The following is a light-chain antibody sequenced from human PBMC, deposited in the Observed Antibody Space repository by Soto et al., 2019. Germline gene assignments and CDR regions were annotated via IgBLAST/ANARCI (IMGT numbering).Light chain of an antibody. CDR2: DAS. Sequence: EIVLTQSPATLSLSPGERATLSCRASQSVSSYLAWYQQKPGQAPRLLIYDASNRATGIPARFSGSGSGTDFTLTISSREPEDFAVYYCQQRSNWPPLSTFGQGTKLEIK. V-gene: IGKV3-11*01. CDR1: QSVSSY. J-gene: IGKJ2*01. CDR3: QQRSNWPPLST.